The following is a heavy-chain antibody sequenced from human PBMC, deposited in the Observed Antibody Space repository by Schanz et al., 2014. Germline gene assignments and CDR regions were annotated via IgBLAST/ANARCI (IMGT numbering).Heavy chain of an antibody. Sequence: QVQLVQSGTQVKKPGASVKVSCKASGYTFTSYSMHWVRQAPGQGLEWMGWISTSNGNTNYIQKLQGRVTMTTDTSTSTAYMELRSLRSDDTAVYYCARVQDDILTGSEYYYGMDVWGQGTTVTVSS. V-gene: IGHV1-18*04. D-gene: IGHD3-9*01. J-gene: IGHJ6*02. CDR2: ISTSNGNT. CDR1: GYTFTSYS. CDR3: ARVQDDILTGSEYYYGMDV.